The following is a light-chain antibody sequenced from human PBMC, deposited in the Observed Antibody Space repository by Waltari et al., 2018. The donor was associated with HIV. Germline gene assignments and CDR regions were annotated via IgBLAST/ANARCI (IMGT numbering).Light chain of an antibody. CDR3: SSYTSSSTYV. Sequence: QSALTQPASVSGSPGQSITIPCTGTTSDVGGYRYVSWYHQHPGKAPKLMTYDVSNRPSGVSNRFPGSKSGNTASLTISGLQAEDEADYYCSSYTSSSTYVVGTGTKVTVL. CDR1: TSDVGGYRY. V-gene: IGLV2-14*03. J-gene: IGLJ1*01. CDR2: DVS.